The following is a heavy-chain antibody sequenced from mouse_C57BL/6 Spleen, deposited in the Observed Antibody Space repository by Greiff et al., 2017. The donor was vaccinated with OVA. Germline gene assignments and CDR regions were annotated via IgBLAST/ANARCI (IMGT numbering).Heavy chain of an antibody. D-gene: IGHD1-3*01. CDR3: ARKWYYYAMDY. J-gene: IGHJ4*01. V-gene: IGHV5-17*01. CDR2: ISSGSSTI. Sequence: EVMLVESGGGLVKPGGSLKLSCAASGFTFSDYGMHWVRQAPEKGLEWVAYISSGSSTIYYADTVKGRFTISRDKAKNTLFLQMTSLRSEDTAMYYCARKWYYYAMDYWGQGTSVTVSS. CDR1: GFTFSDYG.